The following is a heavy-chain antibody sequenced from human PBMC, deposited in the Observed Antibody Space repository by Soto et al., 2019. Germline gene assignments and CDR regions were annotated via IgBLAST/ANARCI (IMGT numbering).Heavy chain of an antibody. D-gene: IGHD1-7*01. Sequence: SETLSLTCTVSGGSISSYYWSWIRQPPGKGLEWIGYIYYSGSTNYNPSLKSRVTISVDTSKNQFSLKLSSVTAADTAVYYCARIGSGTTVWYFDLWGRGTLVTVSS. CDR2: IYYSGST. J-gene: IGHJ2*01. CDR3: ARIGSGTTVWYFDL. V-gene: IGHV4-59*01. CDR1: GGSISSYY.